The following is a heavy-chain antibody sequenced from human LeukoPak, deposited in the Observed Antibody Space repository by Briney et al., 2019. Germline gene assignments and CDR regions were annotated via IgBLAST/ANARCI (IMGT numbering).Heavy chain of an antibody. CDR1: GYSFPTYW. V-gene: IGHV5-51*01. J-gene: IGHJ4*02. Sequence: GESLKISCKSSGYSFPTYWIGWVRQMPGKGLEWMGSIYPGDSDTRYSPSFQGQVTISADKSINTAYLQWSSLKASDTAMYYCARRFGAIFGVVPFDYWGQGTLVTVSS. CDR3: ARRFGAIFGVVPFDY. D-gene: IGHD3-3*01. CDR2: IYPGDSDT.